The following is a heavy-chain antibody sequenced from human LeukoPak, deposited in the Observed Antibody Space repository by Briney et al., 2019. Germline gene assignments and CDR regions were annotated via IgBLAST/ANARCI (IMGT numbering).Heavy chain of an antibody. CDR3: ARVTCSGGSCYHTTFDY. D-gene: IGHD2-15*01. J-gene: IGHJ4*02. Sequence: ASVKVSCKASGYTFTGYYMHWVRQAPGQGLEWMGWINPNSGGTNYAQKFQGRVTMTRDTSISTAYMELSRLRSDDTAVYYCARVTCSGGSCYHTTFDYWGQGTLVTVSS. CDR2: INPNSGGT. CDR1: GYTFTGYY. V-gene: IGHV1-2*02.